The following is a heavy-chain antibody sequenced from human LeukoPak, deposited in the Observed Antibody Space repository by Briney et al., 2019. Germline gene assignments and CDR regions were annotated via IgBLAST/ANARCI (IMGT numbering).Heavy chain of an antibody. CDR2: IYGSGIT. CDR3: ARLKFYDSTGYSPGYYMDV. Sequence: SETLSLTCTVSGGSIISNYWSWIRQSAGTGLEWIGRIYGSGITDYNPSLKSRVTMSLDTSRKQFSLRLTSVTAADTAVYYCARLKFYDSTGYSPGYYMDVWGKGTTVSAFS. CDR1: GGSIISNY. D-gene: IGHD3-22*01. V-gene: IGHV4-4*07. J-gene: IGHJ6*03.